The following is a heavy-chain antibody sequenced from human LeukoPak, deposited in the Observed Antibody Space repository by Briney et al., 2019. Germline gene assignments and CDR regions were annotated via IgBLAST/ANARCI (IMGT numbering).Heavy chain of an antibody. CDR1: GFSFSSSW. CDR2: IKPDGSDK. J-gene: IGHJ4*02. Sequence: GGSLRLSCAASGFSFSSSWMGWLRQAPGKGLDWVANIKPDGSDKYYVDSVKGRFTISRDNAKNSLYLQMNSLRAEDTAVYYCARANDLIDYWGQGTLVTVSS. CDR3: ARANDLIDY. V-gene: IGHV3-7*05.